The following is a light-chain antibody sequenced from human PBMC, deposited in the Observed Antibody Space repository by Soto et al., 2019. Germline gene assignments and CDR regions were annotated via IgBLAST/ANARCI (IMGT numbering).Light chain of an antibody. CDR3: QQYGRSPLA. Sequence: EIVLTQSPGTLSLSPGERATLSCRASQSVSSSYLAWYQQKPGQAPRLLIYGASSRATGIPDRFVGSGSGTDFTLTISRLEPEDFAVYYCQQYGRSPLAFGQGTKVEIK. CDR2: GAS. V-gene: IGKV3-20*01. CDR1: QSVSSSY. J-gene: IGKJ1*01.